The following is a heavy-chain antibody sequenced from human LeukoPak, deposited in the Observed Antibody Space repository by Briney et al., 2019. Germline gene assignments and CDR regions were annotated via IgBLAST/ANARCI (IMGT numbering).Heavy chain of an antibody. Sequence: SETLSLTCTVSGGSISSSSYYWGWTRQPPGKGLEWIGSIYYSGSTYYNPSLKSRVTISVDTSKNQFSLKLSSVTAADTAVYYCARDRTTMIVSNFDYWGQGTLVTVSS. CDR1: GGSISSSSYY. CDR2: IYYSGST. CDR3: ARDRTTMIVSNFDY. D-gene: IGHD3-22*01. V-gene: IGHV4-39*07. J-gene: IGHJ4*02.